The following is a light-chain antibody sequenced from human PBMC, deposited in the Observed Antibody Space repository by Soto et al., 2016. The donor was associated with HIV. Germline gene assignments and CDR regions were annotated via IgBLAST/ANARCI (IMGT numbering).Light chain of an antibody. J-gene: IGLJ2*01. CDR3: QAWDSFVV. CDR2: QDS. CDR1: KLGDKY. V-gene: IGLV3-1*01. Sequence: SYELTQPPSVSVSPGQTASITCSGDKLGDKYACWYQQKPGQSPVLLIYQDSKRPSGIPERFSGSNSGNTATLTISGTQAMDEADYYCQAWDSFVVFGGGTELTVL.